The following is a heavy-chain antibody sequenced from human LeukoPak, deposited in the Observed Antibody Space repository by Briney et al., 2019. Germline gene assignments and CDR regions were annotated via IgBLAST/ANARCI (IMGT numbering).Heavy chain of an antibody. CDR2: INPKSGAT. CDR3: ARSVTYNWFDP. J-gene: IGHJ5*02. D-gene: IGHD2-21*02. CDR1: GYTLTGYY. V-gene: IGHV1-2*02. Sequence: ASVKVSCKASGYTLTGYYIHWVRLAPGQGLQWMGWINPKSGATNHAQSFQGRVALTTDTSISTAFMELSNLRPDDTAIYFCARSVTYNWFDPWGQGTRVTVSS.